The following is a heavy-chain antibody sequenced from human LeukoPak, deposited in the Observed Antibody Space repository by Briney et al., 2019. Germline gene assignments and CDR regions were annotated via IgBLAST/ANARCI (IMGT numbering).Heavy chain of an antibody. CDR3: ARHRRQWLERPPGYYFDY. CDR1: GGSISSYY. V-gene: IGHV4-4*07. CDR2: IYTSGST. Sequence: SETLSLTCTVSGGSISSYYWSWIRQPAGKGLEWIGRIYTSGSTNYNPSLKSRVTMSVDTSKNQFSLKLSSVTAADTAVYYCARHRRQWLERPPGYYFDYWGQGTLVTVSS. D-gene: IGHD1-1*01. J-gene: IGHJ4*02.